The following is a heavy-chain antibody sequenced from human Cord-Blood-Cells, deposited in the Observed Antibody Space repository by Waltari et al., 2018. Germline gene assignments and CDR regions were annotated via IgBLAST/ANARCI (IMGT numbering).Heavy chain of an antibody. CDR2: LKPEDGET. CDR3: ATAGYSSSWYVY. V-gene: IGHV1-24*01. J-gene: IGHJ4*02. Sequence: QVQLVQSGAEVKKPGASVKVSCKVSGYTLTELSMHWVRQAPGKGLEWMGGLKPEDGETTYAQKVQGRVTMTEETSTDTAYMELSSLRSEDTAVYYCATAGYSSSWYVYWGQGTLVTVSS. D-gene: IGHD6-13*01. CDR1: GYTLTELS.